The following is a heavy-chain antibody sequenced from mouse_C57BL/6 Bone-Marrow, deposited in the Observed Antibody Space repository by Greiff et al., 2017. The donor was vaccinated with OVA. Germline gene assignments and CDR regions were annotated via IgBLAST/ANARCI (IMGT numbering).Heavy chain of an antibody. CDR2: IYPRSGNT. J-gene: IGHJ2*01. D-gene: IGHD1-1*01. Sequence: QVQLQQSGAELARPGASVKLSCKASGYTFTSYGISWVKQRTGQGLEWIGEIYPRSGNTYYNEKFKGKATLTADKSASTAYMELRSLTSEDSAVYFCARGVTTVVATSYWGQGTTLTVSS. V-gene: IGHV1-81*01. CDR3: ARGVTTVVATSY. CDR1: GYTFTSYG.